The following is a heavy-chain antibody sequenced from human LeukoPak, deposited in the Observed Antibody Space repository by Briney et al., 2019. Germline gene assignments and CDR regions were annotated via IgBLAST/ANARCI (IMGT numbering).Heavy chain of an antibody. CDR3: VRYDVDARRFDY. Sequence: GGSLRLSCAASGFSFSAYWMHWVRQAPGKGLVWVSRINNEGTGTDYADSVRGRFTISRVNVENTLYLRMNSLSADDTAMYYCVRYDVDARRFDYWGQGTLVTVSS. J-gene: IGHJ4*02. D-gene: IGHD2-8*01. V-gene: IGHV3-74*01. CDR1: GFSFSAYW. CDR2: INNEGTGT.